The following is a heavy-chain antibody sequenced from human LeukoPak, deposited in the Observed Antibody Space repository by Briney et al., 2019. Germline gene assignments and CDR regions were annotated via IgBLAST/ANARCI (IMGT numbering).Heavy chain of an antibody. CDR1: GGTFSSYA. CDR3: ARDLEQDCSSTSCYRYFDY. D-gene: IGHD2-2*01. J-gene: IGHJ4*02. V-gene: IGHV1-69*01. Sequence: SVKVSCKASGGTFSSYAISWVRQAPGQGLEWMGGIIPIFGTASYAQKFQGRVTITADESTSTAYMELSSLRSEDTAVYYCARDLEQDCSSTSCYRYFDYWGQGTLVTVSS. CDR2: IIPIFGTA.